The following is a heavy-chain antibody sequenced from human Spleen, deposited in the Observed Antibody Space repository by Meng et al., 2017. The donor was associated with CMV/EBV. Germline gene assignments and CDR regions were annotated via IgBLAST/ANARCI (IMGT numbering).Heavy chain of an antibody. Sequence: GGSLRLSCAASGFTFRDYYMSWIRQAPGKGLEWVSYISRSGDKIYYADSVKGRFTISRDNARNSLFLQMNSLRAEDTAVYYCARDELYCSGGSCYPGAFFDYWGQGTLVTVSS. D-gene: IGHD2-15*01. CDR3: ARDELYCSGGSCYPGAFFDY. V-gene: IGHV3-11*04. CDR2: ISRSGDKI. CDR1: GFTFRDYY. J-gene: IGHJ4*02.